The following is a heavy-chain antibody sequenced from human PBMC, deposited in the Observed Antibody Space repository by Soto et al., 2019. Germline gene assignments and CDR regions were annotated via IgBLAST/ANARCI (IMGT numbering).Heavy chain of an antibody. CDR1: GGSIISGGYY. V-gene: IGHV4-31*03. D-gene: IGHD3-10*01. CDR3: ARALYYGSGSYYYYYYGMDV. Sequence: SETLSLTCTVSGGSIISGGYYWSWIRQHPGKGLEWIGYIYYSGSTYYNPSLKSRVTISVDTSKNQFSLKLSSVTAADTAVYYCARALYYGSGSYYYYYYGMDVWGQGTTVTVSS. J-gene: IGHJ6*02. CDR2: IYYSGST.